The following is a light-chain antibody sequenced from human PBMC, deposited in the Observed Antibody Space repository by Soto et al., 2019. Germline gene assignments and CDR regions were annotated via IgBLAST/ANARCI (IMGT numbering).Light chain of an antibody. CDR2: GAS. J-gene: IGKJ4*01. CDR3: QQYAGSPLT. Sequence: EVVLTQSPGTLSLSLEEKATLSCRASQSVTTYLALYQQKPGQAPRLLIYGASGRAAGIPDRFSGSGSGTDFTFAISKLEPDDFAVYYCQQYAGSPLTFGGGTKVDIK. V-gene: IGKV3-20*01. CDR1: QSVTTY.